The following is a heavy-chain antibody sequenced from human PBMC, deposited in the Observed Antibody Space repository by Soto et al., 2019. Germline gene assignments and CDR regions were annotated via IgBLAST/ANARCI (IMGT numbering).Heavy chain of an antibody. CDR1: GFTFSSYW. Sequence: PGGSLRLSCAASGFTFSSYWMHWVRQGPGKGLVWVSRVNSDESTTSYADPVKGRFTISRDNAKNTLYLQTSNLRAEDTAVYFCARDGGTYYFDYWRQGTLVTVSS. D-gene: IGHD1-26*01. V-gene: IGHV3-74*01. CDR3: ARDGGTYYFDY. J-gene: IGHJ4*02. CDR2: VNSDESTT.